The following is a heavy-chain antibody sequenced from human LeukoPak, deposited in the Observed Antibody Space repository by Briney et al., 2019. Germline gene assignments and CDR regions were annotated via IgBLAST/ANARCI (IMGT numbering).Heavy chain of an antibody. V-gene: IGHV3-23*01. CDR2: IGSRT. J-gene: IGHJ4*02. D-gene: IGHD2-15*01. CDR1: GFTFSTYA. CDR3: ARGYCSGGSCFHFDY. Sequence: GGSLRLSCAASGFTFSTYAMNWVRQAPGKGLEWVSAIGSRTYYADSVKGRFTISRDNSKNTLYLQMNGLRAEDTAVYYCARGYCSGGSCFHFDYWGQGTLVTVSS.